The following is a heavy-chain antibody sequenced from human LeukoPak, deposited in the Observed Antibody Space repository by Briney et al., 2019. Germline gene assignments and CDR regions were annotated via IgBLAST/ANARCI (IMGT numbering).Heavy chain of an antibody. J-gene: IGHJ4*02. V-gene: IGHV3-30*02. Sequence: GGSLRLSCAASGFTFSSNGMHWVRQTPAKGLDWVAFTRYDESKTFYGDSVRGRFTISRDNSKNTLYLQMNSLTTDDSAVYHCAKARYSGSPALDFWGQGTLVTVSS. CDR3: AKARYSGSPALDF. D-gene: IGHD1-26*01. CDR1: GFTFSSNG. CDR2: TRYDESKT.